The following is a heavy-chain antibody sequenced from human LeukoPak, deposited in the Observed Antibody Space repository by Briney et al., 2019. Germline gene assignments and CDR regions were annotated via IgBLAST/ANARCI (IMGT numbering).Heavy chain of an antibody. Sequence: GGSLRLSCAASGFTFSSYAMSWLRQGPGKGLGWISSLTGSGGNTYYADSVKGRFTISRDNSKNRLYLQMNSLRAEDTAVYYCAKVRSGGSFDAYDIWGQGTMVTVSS. CDR3: AKVRSGGSFDAYDI. J-gene: IGHJ3*02. V-gene: IGHV3-23*01. CDR1: GFTFSSYA. D-gene: IGHD2-15*01. CDR2: LTGSGGNT.